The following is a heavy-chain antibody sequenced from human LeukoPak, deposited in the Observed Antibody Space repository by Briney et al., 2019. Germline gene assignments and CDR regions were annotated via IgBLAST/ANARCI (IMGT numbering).Heavy chain of an antibody. D-gene: IGHD5-12*01. V-gene: IGHV3-21*01. Sequence: GGSLRLSCAASGFTFSNAWMSWVRQAPGKGLEWVSSISSSSSYIYYADSVKGRFTISRDNAKNSLYLQMNSLRAEDTAVYYCARDNSGYGTDYWGQGTLVTVSS. CDR3: ARDNSGYGTDY. J-gene: IGHJ4*02. CDR2: ISSSSSYI. CDR1: GFTFSNAW.